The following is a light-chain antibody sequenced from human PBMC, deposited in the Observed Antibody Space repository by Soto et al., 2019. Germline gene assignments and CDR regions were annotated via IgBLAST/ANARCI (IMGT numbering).Light chain of an antibody. Sequence: QSVLTQSPSASGTPGQRVTISCSGSGSNIGRNYVYWYQQFAGTAPKLLIYLNNQRPSGVPDRFSGSKSGTSASLAISGLRSEDEADYYCASWDDSLNWLFGGGTKLTVL. CDR2: LNN. V-gene: IGLV1-47*01. CDR3: ASWDDSLNWL. CDR1: GSNIGRNY. J-gene: IGLJ3*02.